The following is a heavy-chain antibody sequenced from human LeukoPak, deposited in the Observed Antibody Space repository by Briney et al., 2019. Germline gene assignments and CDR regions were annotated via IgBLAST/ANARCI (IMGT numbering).Heavy chain of an antibody. CDR1: GFTFSSYE. D-gene: IGHD3-22*01. Sequence: GGSLRLSCAASGFTFSSYEMNWVRQAPGKGLEGVSYISSSGSTIYYADSVKGRFTISRDNAKNSLYLQMNSLRAEDTAVYYCARVVWLYYYYYYMDVWGKGTTVTVSS. J-gene: IGHJ6*03. CDR3: ARVVWLYYYYYYMDV. CDR2: ISSSGSTI. V-gene: IGHV3-48*03.